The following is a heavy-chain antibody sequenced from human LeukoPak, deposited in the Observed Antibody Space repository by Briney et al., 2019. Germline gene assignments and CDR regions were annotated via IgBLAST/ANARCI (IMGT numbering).Heavy chain of an antibody. CDR1: GYSISSGYY. CDR2: IYHSGST. J-gene: IGHJ6*03. CDR3: ARRSVAAAANYYYYYMDV. Sequence: TSETLSLTCAVSGYSISSGYYWGWIRQPPGKGLEGIGSIYHSGSTYYNPPLKSRVTISVGTSKNQFSLKLSSVTAADTAVYYCARRSVAAAANYYYYYMDVWGKGTTVTVSS. V-gene: IGHV4-38-2*01. D-gene: IGHD6-13*01.